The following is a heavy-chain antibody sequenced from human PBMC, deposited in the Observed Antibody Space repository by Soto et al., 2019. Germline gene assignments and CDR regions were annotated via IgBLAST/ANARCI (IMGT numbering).Heavy chain of an antibody. Sequence: GGSLRLSCAASGFSFGTYAMNWVRQAPGKGLEWVSFISFSSSYIYYADSVRGRFTVSRDNAKNSLYLQLNNLRAEDTAVYYCATGTYPPLLDSWGQGTLVTVSS. CDR3: ATGTYPPLLDS. CDR2: ISFSSSYI. D-gene: IGHD1-26*01. J-gene: IGHJ5*01. V-gene: IGHV3-21*01. CDR1: GFSFGTYA.